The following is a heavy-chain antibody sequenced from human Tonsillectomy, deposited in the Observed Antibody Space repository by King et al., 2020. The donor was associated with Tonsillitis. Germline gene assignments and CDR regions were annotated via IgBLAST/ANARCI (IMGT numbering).Heavy chain of an antibody. CDR2: IYSSGSA. D-gene: IGHD3-22*01. CDR1: GFTVSSNY. CDR3: ARDRYYDSSGYLQADY. V-gene: IGHV3-66*01. J-gene: IGHJ4*02. Sequence: DVQLVESGGGLVQPGGSLRLSCAASGFTVSSNYMSWVRQAPGKGLEWVSIIYSSGSAYYEDSVMGKFTISKDNSKNTLYLQMNSLRAEDTAVYYCARDRYYDSSGYLQADYWGQGTLVTVPS.